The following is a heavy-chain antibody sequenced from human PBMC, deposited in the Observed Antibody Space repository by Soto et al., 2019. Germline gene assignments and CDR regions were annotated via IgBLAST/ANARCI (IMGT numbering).Heavy chain of an antibody. J-gene: IGHJ4*02. D-gene: IGHD3-10*01. CDR1: GFTFSSYA. CDR2: ISGSGGST. Sequence: EVQLLESGGGLVQPGGSLRLSCAASGFTFSSYAMSWVRQAPGKGLEWVSAISGSGGSTYYADSVKGRFTISRDNSKNTLYLQMNILRAEVTAVYYCAKDRSYYGSVCSSSHFDYWGQGSLVTVSS. V-gene: IGHV3-23*01. CDR3: AKDRSYYGSVCSSSHFDY.